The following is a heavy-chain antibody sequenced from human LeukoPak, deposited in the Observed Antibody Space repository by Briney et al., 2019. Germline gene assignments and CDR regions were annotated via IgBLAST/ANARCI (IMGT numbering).Heavy chain of an antibody. Sequence: ASVKVSCKASGYTFTSYGISWVRQAPGQGLEWMGWISAYNGNTNYAQKLQGRVTMTTDTSTSTAYMELRSLRSDDTAVYYCAREPRIVVVVAATRGGAFDIWGQGTMVTVSS. CDR3: AREPRIVVVVAATRGGAFDI. V-gene: IGHV1-18*01. J-gene: IGHJ3*02. D-gene: IGHD2-15*01. CDR1: GYTFTSYG. CDR2: ISAYNGNT.